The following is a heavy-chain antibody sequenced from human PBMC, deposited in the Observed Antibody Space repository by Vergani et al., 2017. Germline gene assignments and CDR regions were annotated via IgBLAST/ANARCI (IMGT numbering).Heavy chain of an antibody. CDR2: IYTSGST. Sequence: QVQLQESGPGLVKPSQTLSLTCTVSGGSISSGSYYWSWIRQPAGKGLEWIGRIYTSGSTNYTPSLKSRVTISVDPSKNQFSLKLSSVTAADTAVYYCARLGMTTVVTPLDGWFDAWGQGTLVTVSS. CDR3: ARLGMTTVVTPLDGWFDA. D-gene: IGHD4-23*01. V-gene: IGHV4-61*02. CDR1: GGSISSGSYY. J-gene: IGHJ5*02.